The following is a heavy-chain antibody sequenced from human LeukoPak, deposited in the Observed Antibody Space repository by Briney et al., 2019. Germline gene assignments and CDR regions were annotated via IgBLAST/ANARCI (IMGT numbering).Heavy chain of an antibody. V-gene: IGHV3-48*01. CDR3: ARRFDS. Sequence: GGSVRLSCAASGFSFTAYSMNWVRQAPGRGLEWISYIGPGGDIYYADSVTGRFTLSRDTAKNSLYLQMNGLRVEDTAVYYCARRFDSWGQGTLVTVSS. J-gene: IGHJ5*01. CDR1: GFSFTAYS. CDR2: IGPGGDI.